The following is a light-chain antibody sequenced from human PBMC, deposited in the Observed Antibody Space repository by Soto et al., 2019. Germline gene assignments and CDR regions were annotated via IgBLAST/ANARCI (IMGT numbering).Light chain of an antibody. CDR2: GAS. J-gene: IGKJ1*01. Sequence: EIVMTQSPATLSVSTGERATLSCRASQSVSSNLAWYQQKPGQAPRLLIYGASTRATGIPARFSGSGSGTEFPLTISSLQSEDFAVYYCQQYNNWPQWTFGQGTKVEIK. V-gene: IGKV3-15*01. CDR3: QQYNNWPQWT. CDR1: QSVSSN.